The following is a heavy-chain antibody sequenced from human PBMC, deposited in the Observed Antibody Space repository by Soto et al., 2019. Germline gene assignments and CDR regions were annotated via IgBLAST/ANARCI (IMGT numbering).Heavy chain of an antibody. Sequence: ASVKVSCKASGYTFTSHGISWVLQAPGQGLEWMGWISTYNGNTNYAQKVQGRVTMTTDTSTSTAYMELWSLRSDDTAVYYCARGRYCSGGGCYPYYFDYWGQGTLVTVSS. D-gene: IGHD2-15*01. J-gene: IGHJ4*02. V-gene: IGHV1-18*01. CDR1: GYTFTSHG. CDR2: ISTYNGNT. CDR3: ARGRYCSGGGCYPYYFDY.